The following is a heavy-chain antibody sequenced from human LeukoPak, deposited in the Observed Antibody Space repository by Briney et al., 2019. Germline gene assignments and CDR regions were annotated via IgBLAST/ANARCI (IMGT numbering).Heavy chain of an antibody. V-gene: IGHV1-2*02. CDR1: EYTFTSYY. CDR2: INPNSGGT. CDR3: AKKGGVVVPAAMVYYYYYMDV. D-gene: IGHD2-2*01. Sequence: GASVKVSCKASEYTFTSYYMHWVRQAPGQGLEWVGWINPNSGGTSYAQKFQGRVTMTRDTSISTAYMDLSRLRSDDTAVYYCAKKGGVVVPAAMVYYYYYMDVWGEGTTVTISS. J-gene: IGHJ6*03.